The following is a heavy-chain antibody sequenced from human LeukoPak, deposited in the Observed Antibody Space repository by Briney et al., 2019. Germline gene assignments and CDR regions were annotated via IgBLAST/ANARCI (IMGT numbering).Heavy chain of an antibody. CDR3: AREPYYDTNWFDP. V-gene: IGHV1-2*06. CDR1: GGTFISYA. J-gene: IGHJ5*02. D-gene: IGHD3-3*01. CDR2: INPNSGGT. Sequence: ASVKVSCKASGGTFISYAISWVRQAPGQGLEWMGRINPNSGGTNYAQKFQGRVTMTRDTSISTAYMELSRLRSDDTAVYYCAREPYYDTNWFDPWGQGTLVTVSS.